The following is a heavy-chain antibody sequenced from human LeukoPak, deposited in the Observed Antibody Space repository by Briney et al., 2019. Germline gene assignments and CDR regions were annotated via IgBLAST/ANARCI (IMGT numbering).Heavy chain of an antibody. V-gene: IGHV3-23*01. D-gene: IGHD5-12*01. CDR3: AKDSLIRGWLR. CDR2: ISGSDGST. CDR1: GFTFSNYV. Sequence: GGSLRLSCEASGFTFSNYVMSWVRQAPGKGLEWVSVISGSDGSTYYADSVKGRFTISRDNSKNPLYLQMNSLRAEDTAVYYCAKDSLIRGWLRWGQGTLVTVSS. J-gene: IGHJ4*02.